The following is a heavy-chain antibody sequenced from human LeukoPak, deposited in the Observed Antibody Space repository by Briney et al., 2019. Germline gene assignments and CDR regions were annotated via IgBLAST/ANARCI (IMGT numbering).Heavy chain of an antibody. CDR1: GGSFSGYY. D-gene: IGHD4-17*01. V-gene: IGHV4-59*01. Sequence: PSETLSLTCAVYGGSFSGYYWNWIRQPPGKGLEWIGYIHHTGDTHYNPSLKSRVTISVDTSKNQFSLNLNSVTAADTAVYYCARGASGLTYDYGVNWGQGTLVTVSS. J-gene: IGHJ4*02. CDR2: IHHTGDT. CDR3: ARGASGLTYDYGVN.